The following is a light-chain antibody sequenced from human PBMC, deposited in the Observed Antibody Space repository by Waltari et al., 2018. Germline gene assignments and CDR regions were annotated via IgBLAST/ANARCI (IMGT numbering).Light chain of an antibody. CDR1: QCISSY. J-gene: IGKJ2*03. CDR3: LQHNSYPYS. Sequence: DIQMTQSPSSLSASVGDTVTITCRASQCISSYLNWFQQKPGKAPKLLIYAATTLQSGVPSRFSGSGSGTEFTLTISSLQPEDFAAYYCLQHNSYPYSFGQGTKWRSN. CDR2: AAT. V-gene: IGKV1-17*01.